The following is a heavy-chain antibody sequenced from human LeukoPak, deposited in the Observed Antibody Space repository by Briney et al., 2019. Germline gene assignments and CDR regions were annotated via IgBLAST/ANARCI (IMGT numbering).Heavy chain of an antibody. CDR2: IDSDGSST. D-gene: IGHD3-22*01. Sequence: GGSLRLSCAASGFTFSTYWMHWVRHAPGKGLVWVSRIDSDGSSTSYADSVKGRFTISRDNAKNTLYLQMSSLGAEDTAEYYCATTYYYDSSGYAGYWGQGTLVTVSS. J-gene: IGHJ4*02. V-gene: IGHV3-74*01. CDR3: ATTYYYDSSGYAGY. CDR1: GFTFSTYW.